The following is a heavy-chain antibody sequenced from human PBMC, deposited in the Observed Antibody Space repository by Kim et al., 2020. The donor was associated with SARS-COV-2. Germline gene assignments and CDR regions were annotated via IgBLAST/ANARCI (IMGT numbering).Heavy chain of an antibody. J-gene: IGHJ4*02. CDR1: GDRVSNSGVA. CDR2: TFFRSTKWYN. CDR3: ARGASRSLDY. Sequence: SQTLSLTCAISGDRVSNSGVAWNWIRQSPSRGLEWLGRTFFRSTKWYNDYTDFVNSRMTISPDVSKNQFSLQLNSVTPEDTAVYYCARGASRSLDYWGQGTLVTVSS. V-gene: IGHV6-1*01. D-gene: IGHD3-16*01.